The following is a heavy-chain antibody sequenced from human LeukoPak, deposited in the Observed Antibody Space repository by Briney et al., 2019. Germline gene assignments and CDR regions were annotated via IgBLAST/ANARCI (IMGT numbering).Heavy chain of an antibody. J-gene: IGHJ4*02. D-gene: IGHD5-12*01. CDR3: AREYSGSGP. Sequence: GGSLRLSYAASGLTFSTSAMSWVRQTPEKGLEWVAAISGSGGTTYYADSVKGRFTISRDNSNNTLYLQMIYLRAEDTALYYCAREYSGSGPWGQGTLVSVSS. CDR2: ISGSGGTT. CDR1: GLTFSTSA. V-gene: IGHV3-23*01.